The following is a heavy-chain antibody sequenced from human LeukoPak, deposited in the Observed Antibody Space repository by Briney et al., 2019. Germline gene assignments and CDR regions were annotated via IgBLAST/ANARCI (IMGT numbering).Heavy chain of an antibody. CDR3: ARDAFPYYYDSSGYYVGDAFDI. CDR1: GYTFTSYA. Sequence: ASVKVSCKASGYTFTSYAMHWVRQAPGQRLEWMGWVNAGNGNTKYSQKFQGRATITRDTSASTAYMELSSLRSEDTAVYYCARDAFPYYYDSSGYYVGDAFDIWGQGTMVTVSS. J-gene: IGHJ3*02. D-gene: IGHD3-22*01. V-gene: IGHV1-3*01. CDR2: VNAGNGNT.